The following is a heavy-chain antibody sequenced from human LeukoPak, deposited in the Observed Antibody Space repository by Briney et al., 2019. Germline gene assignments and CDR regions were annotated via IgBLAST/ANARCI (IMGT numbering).Heavy chain of an antibody. CDR2: VSGSGGST. J-gene: IGHJ4*02. V-gene: IGHV3-23*01. Sequence: GGSLRLSCAASGFTFSSYAMSWVRQAPGKGLEWVSTVSGSGGSTFYADSVKGRLTISRDNSKNTLYLQMNSLRAEDTAVCYCANSGGTIFGVLNLGYYFDYWGQGTLVTVSS. CDR1: GFTFSSYA. CDR3: ANSGGTIFGVLNLGYYFDY. D-gene: IGHD3-3*01.